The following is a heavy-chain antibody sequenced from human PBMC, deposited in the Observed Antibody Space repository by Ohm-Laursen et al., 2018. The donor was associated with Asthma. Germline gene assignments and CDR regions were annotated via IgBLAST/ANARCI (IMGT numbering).Heavy chain of an antibody. V-gene: IGHV4-31*03. D-gene: IGHD3-22*01. J-gene: IGHJ4*02. Sequence: SDTLSLTCTVSGASITSAPYYWNWIRQHPGKGLEWIGYIYYSWSTYYNPSLESRVTISLDSSKNQFSLNLTSVTAADTAVYYCARGSFYYESTGYYFFDHWGQGALVTVSS. CDR2: IYYSWST. CDR3: ARGSFYYESTGYYFFDH. CDR1: GASITSAPYY.